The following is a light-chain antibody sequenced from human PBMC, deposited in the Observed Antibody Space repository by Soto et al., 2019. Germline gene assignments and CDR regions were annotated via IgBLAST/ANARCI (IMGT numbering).Light chain of an antibody. J-gene: IGKJ1*01. V-gene: IGKV1-5*03. Sequence: DIQMTQSPSTLSASVGDRVTLTCRASQSISGWLAWYQQKPGKAPKLLIYKASTLKSGVPSRFSGSGSGTESTLTISSLQPDDFATYYCQHYNSYSEAVGQGTKVDIK. CDR1: QSISGW. CDR3: QHYNSYSEA. CDR2: KAS.